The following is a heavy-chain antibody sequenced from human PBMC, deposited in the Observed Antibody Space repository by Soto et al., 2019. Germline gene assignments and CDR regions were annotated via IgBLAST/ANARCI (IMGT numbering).Heavy chain of an antibody. CDR2: IIPIFGTA. V-gene: IGHV1-69*01. CDR1: GGTFSSYA. D-gene: IGHD3-9*01. J-gene: IGHJ6*02. CDR3: ARILTGYHYYYYGMDV. Sequence: QVQLVQSGAEVKKPGSSVKVSCKASGGTFSSYAISWVRQAPGQGLEWMGGIIPIFGTANYAQKFQGRDTVTADESTSTDFMGLSSLRSAVTYVYCCARILTGYHYYYYGMDVWGQGTTVTVSS.